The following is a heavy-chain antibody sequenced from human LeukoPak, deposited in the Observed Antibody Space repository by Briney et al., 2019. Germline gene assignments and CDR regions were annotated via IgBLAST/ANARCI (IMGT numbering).Heavy chain of an antibody. V-gene: IGHV3-66*04. CDR1: GFTVSSNY. Sequence: GGSLRLSCAASGFTVSSNYMSWVRQAPGKGLEWVSVIYSSGSTYYADSVKGRFTISRDNSKNTLYLQMNSLRAEDTAVYYCARPYDSSGYPLSPDAFDIWGQGTMVTVSS. D-gene: IGHD3-22*01. CDR2: IYSSGST. J-gene: IGHJ3*02. CDR3: ARPYDSSGYPLSPDAFDI.